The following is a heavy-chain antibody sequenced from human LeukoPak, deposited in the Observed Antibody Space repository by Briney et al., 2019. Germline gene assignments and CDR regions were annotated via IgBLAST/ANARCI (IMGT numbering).Heavy chain of an antibody. J-gene: IGHJ5*02. CDR3: ARGAPHGSGSFGDWFDP. Sequence: SETLSLTCGVYGGSFSGYYWSWIRQSPGKGLEWIGEINHGGSTNYNPSLKSRVTISVDTSKNQFSLKLNSVTAADTAVYYCARGAPHGSGSFGDWFDPWGQGTLVTVSS. CDR2: INHGGST. V-gene: IGHV4-34*01. CDR1: GGSFSGYY. D-gene: IGHD3-10*01.